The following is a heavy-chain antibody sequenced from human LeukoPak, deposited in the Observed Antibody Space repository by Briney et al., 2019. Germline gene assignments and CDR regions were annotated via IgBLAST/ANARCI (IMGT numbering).Heavy chain of an antibody. V-gene: IGHV4-61*01. D-gene: IGHD3-9*01. J-gene: IGHJ4*02. Sequence: SETLSLTCTVSGGSVSSGSYSWSWIRQPPGKGLEWIGYIYYSGSTNYNPSLKIRVTISVGTSKNQFSLKLSSVTAADTAVYYCATSNNYDILTGYLYYFDYWGQGTLVTVSS. CDR1: GGSVSSGSYS. CDR2: IYYSGST. CDR3: ATSNNYDILTGYLYYFDY.